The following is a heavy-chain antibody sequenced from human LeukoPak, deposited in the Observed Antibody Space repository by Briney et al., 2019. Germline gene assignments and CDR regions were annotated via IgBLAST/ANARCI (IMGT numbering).Heavy chain of an antibody. D-gene: IGHD6-19*01. CDR3: ASPEESSGWYYFDY. CDR1: VCTFSSYA. Sequence: SVKVTFKCSVCTFSSYASSWVRQAPAQGLEWMGVIIPIFGTANNAQKFQGRVTLTADESTSTAYMELSSLRSEDTAVYYCASPEESSGWYYFDYWGQGTLVTVSS. V-gene: IGHV1-69*01. CDR2: IIPIFGTA. J-gene: IGHJ4*02.